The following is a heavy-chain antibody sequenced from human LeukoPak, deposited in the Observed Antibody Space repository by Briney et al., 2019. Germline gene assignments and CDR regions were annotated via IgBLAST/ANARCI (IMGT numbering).Heavy chain of an antibody. CDR2: ISHDGSNK. Sequence: PGRSLRLSCAASGFTFSNYAMHWVHQAPGKGLEWVAVISHDGSNKYYADSVKGRFTISRDNSKNTLYLQMNSLRAEDTAIYYCARDRRQWLVRGAFDIWGQGTMVTVSS. D-gene: IGHD6-19*01. V-gene: IGHV3-30-3*01. CDR1: GFTFSNYA. CDR3: ARDRRQWLVRGAFDI. J-gene: IGHJ3*02.